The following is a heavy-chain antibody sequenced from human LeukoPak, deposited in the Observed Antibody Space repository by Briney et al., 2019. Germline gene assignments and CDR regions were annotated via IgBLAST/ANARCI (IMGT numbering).Heavy chain of an antibody. Sequence: GRSLRLSCAASGFTFSTFAMHWVRQAPGKGLEWVAVISYDGTNKYYIDSVKGRFTISRDNSKNTVYLQMNSLRPEDTAVYYCARDVVPAAIGYYFDYWGQGTLVTVSS. CDR1: GFTFSTFA. CDR2: ISYDGTNK. CDR3: ARDVVPAAIGYYFDY. J-gene: IGHJ4*02. V-gene: IGHV3-30-3*01. D-gene: IGHD2-2*02.